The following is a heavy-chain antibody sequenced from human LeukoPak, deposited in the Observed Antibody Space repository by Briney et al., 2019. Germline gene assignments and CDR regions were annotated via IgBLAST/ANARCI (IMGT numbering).Heavy chain of an antibody. J-gene: IGHJ4*02. CDR1: GGLISRIEYY. CDR3: ARGIGSSSWRSFDY. V-gene: IGHV4-30-4*01. Sequence: SETLSLTCTVSGGLISRIEYYWSWIRQSPVKGLEWLGHIYHTGTTLYSPHLNNRLTVSVDSSKNQFSLKLSSVTAADTAVYYCARGIGSSSWRSFDYWGQGTLVTVSS. D-gene: IGHD6-13*01. CDR2: IYHTGTT.